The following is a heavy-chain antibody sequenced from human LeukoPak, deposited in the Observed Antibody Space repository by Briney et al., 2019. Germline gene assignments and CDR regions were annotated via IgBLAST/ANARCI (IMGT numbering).Heavy chain of an antibody. CDR1: GYTFTSYG. D-gene: IGHD6-13*01. V-gene: IGHV1-18*01. CDR3: ARDRVAAAGTPWFDP. CDR2: ISACNGNT. J-gene: IGHJ5*02. Sequence: ASVKVSCTASGYTFTSYGITWVRQAPGQGLEWMGWISACNGNTNYAQTLQGRVTMTTDTSTSTAYMELRSLRSDDTAVYYCARDRVAAAGTPWFDPWGQGTLVTVSS.